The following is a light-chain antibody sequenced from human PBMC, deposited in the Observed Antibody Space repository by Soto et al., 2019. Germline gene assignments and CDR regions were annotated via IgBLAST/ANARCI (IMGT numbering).Light chain of an antibody. J-gene: IGKJ4*01. Sequence: DIQMTQSPSSLSASVGDRVTITCQASQDMSNYLNWYQQKPGKAPKLLTYDASNLETVVSSRFSGSGAGTDFTFTISSRQPEDIATYYCQQYDTLPTFGEGTKVEIK. CDR1: QDMSNY. V-gene: IGKV1-33*01. CDR2: DAS. CDR3: QQYDTLPT.